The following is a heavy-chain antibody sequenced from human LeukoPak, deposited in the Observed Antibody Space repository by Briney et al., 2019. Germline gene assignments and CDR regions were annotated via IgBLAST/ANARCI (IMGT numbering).Heavy chain of an antibody. V-gene: IGHV1-24*01. CDR2: FDPEDGET. CDR3: ATSGHYYYYYGMDV. J-gene: IGHJ6*02. CDR1: GYTLTELS. Sequence: ASVKVSCKVSGYTLTELSMHWVRQAPGKGLEWMGGFDPEDGETIYAQKFQGGVTMTEDTSTDTAYMELSSLRSEDTAVYYCATSGHYYYYYGMDVWGQGTTVTVSS.